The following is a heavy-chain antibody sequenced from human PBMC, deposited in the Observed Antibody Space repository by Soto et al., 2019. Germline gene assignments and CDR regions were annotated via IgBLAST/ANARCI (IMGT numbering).Heavy chain of an antibody. J-gene: IGHJ4*02. Sequence: GGSLRLSCAASGFTFRNYWMSWVRQAPGKGLEWVANIKQDGSEKYYVDSVKGRFTISRDNAKNSLYLQMNSLRAEDTAVYYCAREPASVDYWGQGTLVTVSS. CDR2: IKQDGSEK. V-gene: IGHV3-7*01. CDR1: GFTFRNYW. CDR3: AREPASVDY.